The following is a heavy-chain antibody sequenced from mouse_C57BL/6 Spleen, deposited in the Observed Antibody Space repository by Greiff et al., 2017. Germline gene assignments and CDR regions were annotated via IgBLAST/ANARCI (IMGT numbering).Heavy chain of an antibody. V-gene: IGHV1-80*01. CDR1: GYAFSSYW. CDR2: IYPGDGDT. D-gene: IGHD1-1*01. CDR3: ARVYYYGSRYFDV. J-gene: IGHJ1*03. Sequence: QVQLQQSGAELVKPGASVKISCKASGYAFSSYWMNWVKQRPGKGLEWIGQIYPGDGDTNYNGKFKGKATLTADKSSSTAYMQLSSLTSEDSAVYFCARVYYYGSRYFDVWGTGTTVTVSS.